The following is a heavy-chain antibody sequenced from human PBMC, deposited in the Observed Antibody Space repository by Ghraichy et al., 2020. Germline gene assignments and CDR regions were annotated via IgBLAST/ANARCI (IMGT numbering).Heavy chain of an antibody. D-gene: IGHD3-22*01. CDR2: IYYSGNT. J-gene: IGHJ6*02. Sequence: SETLSLTCTVSGGSFSSSSYYWGWIRQPPGKGLEWIGSIYYSGNTYYSPSLKSRVTLSVDTSKNQFSLKLSSVTAADTAVYYCARQGRTYNDDSTAYGMDVWGQGTTVTVSS. V-gene: IGHV4-39*01. CDR1: GGSFSSSSYY. CDR3: ARQGRTYNDDSTAYGMDV.